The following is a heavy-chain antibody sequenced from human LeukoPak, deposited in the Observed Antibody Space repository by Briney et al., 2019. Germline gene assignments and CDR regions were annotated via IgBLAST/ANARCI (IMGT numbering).Heavy chain of an antibody. V-gene: IGHV1-69*04. J-gene: IGHJ5*02. D-gene: IGHD2-2*01. CDR3: ARCSSTSCYGGFDP. Sequence: GASVKVSCKASGGTFSSYAISWVRQAPGQGLEWMGRIIPILGIANCAQKFQGRVTITADESTSTAYMELSSLRSEDTAVYYCARCSSTSCYGGFDPWGQGTLVTVSS. CDR1: GGTFSSYA. CDR2: IIPILGIA.